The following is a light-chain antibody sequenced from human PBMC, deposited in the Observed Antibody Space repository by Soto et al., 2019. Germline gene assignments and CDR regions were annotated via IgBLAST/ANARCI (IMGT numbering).Light chain of an antibody. V-gene: IGLV2-14*01. Sequence: QSALTQPASVSGSPGQSITISCTGTSSDVGGYNYVSWYQQHPGKAPKLMIYDVSNRPSGVSNRFSGSKSGNTASLTISGLQAEYDADYYCSSYTSSSLYVFGTGTKLTVL. CDR1: SSDVGGYNY. CDR3: SSYTSSSLYV. J-gene: IGLJ1*01. CDR2: DVS.